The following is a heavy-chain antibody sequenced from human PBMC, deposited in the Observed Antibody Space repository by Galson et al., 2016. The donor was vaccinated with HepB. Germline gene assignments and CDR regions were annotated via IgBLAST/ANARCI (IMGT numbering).Heavy chain of an antibody. CDR1: GFTFSNYY. D-gene: IGHD1-14*01. CDR2: IRDKTYRYAT. J-gene: IGHJ3*02. CDR3: VRRRPITATLEAFDI. Sequence: SLRLSCAASGFTFSNYYMDWVRQAPGKGLEWVGRIRDKTYRYATEYAASVRDRFTIPRDDSQNSLFVEMHRLTNEDTAVYYCVRRRPITATLEAFDIWGQGTVVTVSS. V-gene: IGHV3-72*01.